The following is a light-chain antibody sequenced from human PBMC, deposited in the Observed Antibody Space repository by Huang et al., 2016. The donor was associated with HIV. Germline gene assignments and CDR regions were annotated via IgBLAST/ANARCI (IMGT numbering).Light chain of an antibody. Sequence: EIVMTQSPDTLSVSPGERATLSCRASQSVRDKLAWYQQKPGQAPRLLLHATSTRAAGVPARFSGSGSGTEFTLTISSLQSEDCGVYYCQQYESWPPLTFGGGIKVEIK. J-gene: IGKJ4*01. CDR1: QSVRDK. V-gene: IGKV3-15*01. CDR3: QQYESWPPLT. CDR2: ATS.